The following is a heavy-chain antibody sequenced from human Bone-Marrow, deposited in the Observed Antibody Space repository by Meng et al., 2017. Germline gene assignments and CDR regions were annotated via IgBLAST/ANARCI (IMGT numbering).Heavy chain of an antibody. D-gene: IGHD3-22*01. CDR2: IYTSGST. CDR1: GGSISSYY. V-gene: IGHV4-4*07. CDR3: ARDNYYDSSGYTRTYWYFDL. J-gene: IGHJ2*01. Sequence: QVQLQESGPGLVNPSETLFLTCTVSGGSISSYYWSWIRQPAGKGLEWIGRIYTSGSTNYNPSPKSRVTMSVDTSKNQFSLKLSSVTAADTAVYYCARDNYYDSSGYTRTYWYFDLWGRGTLVTVSS.